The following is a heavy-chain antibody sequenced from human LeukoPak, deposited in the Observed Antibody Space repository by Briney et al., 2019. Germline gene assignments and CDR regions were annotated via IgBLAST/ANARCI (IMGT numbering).Heavy chain of an antibody. J-gene: IGHJ4*02. D-gene: IGHD3-3*01. Sequence: GGSLRLSCTVSGFTLSSYEMSWIRQAPGKGLEWVSSIEYSESSAYYADSVKGRFTISRDNSKNTLYLQLNSLRAEDTAVYYCAKAPYDFWSGYPDYWGQGTLVTVSS. CDR2: IEYSESSA. V-gene: IGHV3-23*01. CDR3: AKAPYDFWSGYPDY. CDR1: GFTLSSYE.